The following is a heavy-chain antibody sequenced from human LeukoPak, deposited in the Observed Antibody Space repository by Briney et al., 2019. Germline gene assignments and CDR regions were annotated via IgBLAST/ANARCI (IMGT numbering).Heavy chain of an antibody. Sequence: SETLSLTCTVSGGSISSYYWSWIRQPPGKGLEWIGYIYYSGSTNYNPSLKSRVTISVDTSKNQFSLKLSSVTAADTAVYYCARENSVATLAFDYWGQGTLVTVSS. V-gene: IGHV4-59*01. CDR1: GGSISSYY. J-gene: IGHJ4*02. D-gene: IGHD5-12*01. CDR2: IYYSGST. CDR3: ARENSVATLAFDY.